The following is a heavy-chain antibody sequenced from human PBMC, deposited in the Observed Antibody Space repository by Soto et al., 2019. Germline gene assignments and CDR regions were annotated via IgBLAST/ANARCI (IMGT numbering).Heavy chain of an antibody. CDR2: INPSGGST. J-gene: IGHJ4*02. D-gene: IGHD6-6*01. CDR1: GYTFTSYY. CDR3: ARDPSTSLDY. Sequence: ASVKVSCKASGYTFTSYYMHWVRQAPGQGLEWMGLINPSGGSTTYAQRFQGRVTMTRDTSTSTVYMELSRLRSEDTAVYYCARDPSTSLDYWGQGTLVTVS. V-gene: IGHV1-46*01.